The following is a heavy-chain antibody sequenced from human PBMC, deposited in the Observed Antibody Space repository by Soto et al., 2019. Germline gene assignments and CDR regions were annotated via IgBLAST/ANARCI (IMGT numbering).Heavy chain of an antibody. D-gene: IGHD3-22*01. V-gene: IGHV3-23*01. CDR3: ARGRYLDSSDYWVANLPFDH. CDR2: ISRSGRGSA. Sequence: GGSLRLSCAASGFTFNSYVMTWVRQAPGEGLEWVSSISRSGRGSAYYADSVKGRFTTSRDNSENTLFLQMNNLRDEDTALYYCARGRYLDSSDYWVANLPFDHWGLGTLVTVSS. J-gene: IGHJ4*02. CDR1: GFTFNSYV.